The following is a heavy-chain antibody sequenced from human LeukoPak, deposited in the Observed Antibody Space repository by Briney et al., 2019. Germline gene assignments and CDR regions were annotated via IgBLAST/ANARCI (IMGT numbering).Heavy chain of an antibody. CDR1: GYTFTGYY. CDR3: ARRPMYYYDSSGAFDI. CDR2: INPNSGGT. Sequence: GVSVKVSCKASGYTFTGYYMHWVRQAPGQGLEWMGWINPNSGGTNYAQKFQGRVTMTRDTSISTAYMELSRLRSHDTAVYYCARRPMYYYDSSGAFDIWGQGTMVTVSS. D-gene: IGHD3-22*01. J-gene: IGHJ3*02. V-gene: IGHV1-2*02.